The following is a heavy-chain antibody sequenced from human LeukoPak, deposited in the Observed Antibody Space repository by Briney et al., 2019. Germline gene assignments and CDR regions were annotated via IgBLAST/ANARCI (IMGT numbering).Heavy chain of an antibody. Sequence: GGSLRLSCAASGFTFSSYAMHWVRQAPGKGLEWVAVISYDGSNKYYADSVKGRFTISRDNSKNTLYLQMNSLRAEDTAVYYCARDRIVATISGIGDYWGQGTLVTVSS. CDR1: GFTFSSYA. CDR2: ISYDGSNK. D-gene: IGHD5-12*01. CDR3: ARDRIVATISGIGDY. J-gene: IGHJ4*02. V-gene: IGHV3-30*04.